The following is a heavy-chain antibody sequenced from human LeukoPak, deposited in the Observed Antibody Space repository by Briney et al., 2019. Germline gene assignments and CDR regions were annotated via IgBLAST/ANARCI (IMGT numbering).Heavy chain of an antibody. J-gene: IGHJ4*02. V-gene: IGHV3-30*12. D-gene: IGHD5-24*01. CDR3: ARGPSARDGHNLDF. CDR1: GFTFSSHG. CDR2: LYFDGSHQ. Sequence: QAGGSLRLSCVASGFTFSSHGMHWVRQAPGKGLEWVSSLYFDGSHQNYADSVKGRFTISRDNSKNTLYLQMNRLRPEDSAVYYCARGPSARDGHNLDFWGQGTQVIASS.